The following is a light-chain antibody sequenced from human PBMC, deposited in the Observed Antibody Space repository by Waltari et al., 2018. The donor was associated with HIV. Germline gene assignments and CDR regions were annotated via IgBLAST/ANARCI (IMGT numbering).Light chain of an antibody. CDR2: EVT. Sequence: QSALTQPASVSGSPGQSITISCTGTSSDIAGSDIVSWFQQHPAKPPKVMIYEVTKRPSGVSNRFSGSKSGNTASLTISGLQAEDEADYYCCSYAGGTTSVFGGGTKLIVL. V-gene: IGLV2-23*02. J-gene: IGLJ3*02. CDR3: CSYAGGTTSV. CDR1: SSDIAGSDI.